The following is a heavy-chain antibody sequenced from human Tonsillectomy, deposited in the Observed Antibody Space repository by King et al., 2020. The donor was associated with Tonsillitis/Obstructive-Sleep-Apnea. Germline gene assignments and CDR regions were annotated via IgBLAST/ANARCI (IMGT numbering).Heavy chain of an antibody. D-gene: IGHD3-10*01. J-gene: IGHJ5*02. Sequence: VQLAESGGGVVQPGRSLRLSCAASGFTFRSYGMHWVRQAPGKGLEWVAVIWYDGSNKYYPDSVKGRFTISRDNSKNTLYLQMNSLRAEDTAVYYCAREVSGSQSNWLDPWGQGTLVTVSS. CDR1: GFTFRSYG. CDR2: IWYDGSNK. CDR3: AREVSGSQSNWLDP. V-gene: IGHV3-33*01.